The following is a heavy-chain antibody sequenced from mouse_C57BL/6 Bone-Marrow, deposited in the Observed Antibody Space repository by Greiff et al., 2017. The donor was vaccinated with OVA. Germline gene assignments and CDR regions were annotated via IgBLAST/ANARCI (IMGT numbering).Heavy chain of an antibody. CDR3: ARPHYYGSSSYYFDY. Sequence: VQLQQPGAELVRPGSSVKLSCKASGYTFTSYWMHWVKQRPIQGLEWIGNIDPSDSETHYNQKFKDKATLTVDKSSSTAYMQLSSLTSEDSAVYYCARPHYYGSSSYYFDYWGQGTTLTVSS. D-gene: IGHD1-1*01. CDR2: IDPSDSET. CDR1: GYTFTSYW. V-gene: IGHV1-52*01. J-gene: IGHJ2*01.